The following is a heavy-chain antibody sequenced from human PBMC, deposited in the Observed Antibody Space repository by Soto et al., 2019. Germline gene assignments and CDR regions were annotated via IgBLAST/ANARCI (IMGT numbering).Heavy chain of an antibody. Sequence: EVQLVESGGGLVQPGGSLRLSCATSGFTFSSYEMNWVRQAPGKGLEWVSDISYSGSPTDYADSVKGRFTISRDNTKNSVYHQVNRLGAEDTAVYYCVRDSSLPLPTSMDFWGRGTPVTVSS. D-gene: IGHD2-15*01. CDR1: GFTFSSYE. J-gene: IGHJ6*02. CDR3: VRDSSLPLPTSMDF. V-gene: IGHV3-48*03. CDR2: ISYSGSPT.